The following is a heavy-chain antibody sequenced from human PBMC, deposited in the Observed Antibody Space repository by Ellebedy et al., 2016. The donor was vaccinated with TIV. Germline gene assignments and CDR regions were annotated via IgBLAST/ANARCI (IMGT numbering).Heavy chain of an antibody. Sequence: AASVKVSCKASGYTFTSYGISWVRQAPGQGLEWMGWISAYNGNTTYAQKLQGRVTMTTDTSTSTAYMELRSLRSDDKAVYYCARGDIFGVVMHFDYWGQGTLVTVSS. CDR1: GYTFTSYG. CDR2: ISAYNGNT. J-gene: IGHJ4*02. CDR3: ARGDIFGVVMHFDY. V-gene: IGHV1-18*01. D-gene: IGHD3-3*02.